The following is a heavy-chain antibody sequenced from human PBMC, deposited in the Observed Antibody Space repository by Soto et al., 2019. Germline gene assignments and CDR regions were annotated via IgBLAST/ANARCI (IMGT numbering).Heavy chain of an antibody. D-gene: IGHD2-15*01. V-gene: IGHV3-30*18. CDR2: ISYDGSNK. J-gene: IGHJ6*03. CDR1: GFTFSSYG. Sequence: GGSLRLSCAASGFTFSSYGMHWVRQAPGKGLEWVAVISYDGSNKYYADSVKGRFTISRDNSKNTLYLQMNSLRAEDTAVYYCAKIYCSGGICSFRRYYYDYKDVWGKGNTVTVS. CDR3: AKIYCSGGICSFRRYYYDYKDV.